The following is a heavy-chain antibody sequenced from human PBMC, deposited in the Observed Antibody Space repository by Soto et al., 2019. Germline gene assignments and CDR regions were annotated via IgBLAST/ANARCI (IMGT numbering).Heavy chain of an antibody. Sequence: GGSLRLSCAASGFTFSSYGMHWVRQAPGKGLEWVAVISYDGSNKYYADSVKGRFTISRDNSKNTLYLQMNSLRAEDTAVYYCAKCLAVVWYYYCYGMDVWGQGTTVTVSS. CDR2: ISYDGSNK. D-gene: IGHD1-1*01. V-gene: IGHV3-30*18. CDR1: GFTFSSYG. CDR3: AKCLAVVWYYYCYGMDV. J-gene: IGHJ6*02.